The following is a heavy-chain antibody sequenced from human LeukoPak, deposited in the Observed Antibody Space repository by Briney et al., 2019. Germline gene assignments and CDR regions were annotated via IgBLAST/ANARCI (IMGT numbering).Heavy chain of an antibody. V-gene: IGHV7-4-1*02. CDR3: ARVGEYYFDY. CDR1: GYTFTSYA. J-gene: IGHJ4*02. Sequence: PGGSLRLSCAASGYTFTSYAMNWVRQAPGQGLEWMGWINTNTGNPTYAQGFTGRFVFSLDTSVSTAYLQISSLKAEDTAVYYCARVGEYYFDYWGQGTLVTVSS. CDR2: INTNTGNP. D-gene: IGHD3-16*01.